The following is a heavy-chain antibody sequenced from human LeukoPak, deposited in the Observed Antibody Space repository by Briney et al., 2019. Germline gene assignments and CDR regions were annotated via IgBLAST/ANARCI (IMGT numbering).Heavy chain of an antibody. CDR1: GFTVSSYA. Sequence: GGSLRLSCAASGFTVSSYAMSWVRQAPAKGLEWVSAISGSGGSTYYADSVKGRFTISRDNSKNTLYLQMNSLRAEDTAVYYCAKDAYSYGPAGRFDYWGQGTLVTVSS. V-gene: IGHV3-23*01. J-gene: IGHJ4*02. D-gene: IGHD5-18*01. CDR2: ISGSGGST. CDR3: AKDAYSYGPAGRFDY.